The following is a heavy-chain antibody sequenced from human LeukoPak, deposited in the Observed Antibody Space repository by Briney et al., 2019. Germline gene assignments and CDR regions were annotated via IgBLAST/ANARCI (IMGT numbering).Heavy chain of an antibody. Sequence: GASVKVSCKASGGTFSSYAISWVRQAPGQGLEWMGGIIPIFGTANYAQKFQGRVTITADESTSTAYMELSSLRSEDTAVYYCARDYRPVRDYGDYGWVYYYGMDVWGQGTTVTVSS. V-gene: IGHV1-69*13. J-gene: IGHJ6*02. CDR3: ARDYRPVRDYGDYGWVYYYGMDV. CDR2: IIPIFGTA. CDR1: GGTFSSYA. D-gene: IGHD4-17*01.